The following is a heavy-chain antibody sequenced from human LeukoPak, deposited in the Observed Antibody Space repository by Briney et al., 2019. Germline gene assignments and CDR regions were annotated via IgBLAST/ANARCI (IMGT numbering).Heavy chain of an antibody. J-gene: IGHJ4*02. D-gene: IGHD2/OR15-2a*01. CDR3: ARGLFRSVDY. V-gene: IGHV1-8*01. CDR2: MNPNSGNT. CDR1: GYTFTSYD. Sequence: GAPVKLSCKASGYTFTSYDINWVRQATGQGLEWMGWMNPNSGNTGYAQKFQGRVTMTRNTSITTAYMELSSLRSEDTAGYYCARGLFRSVDYWGQGTLVTVSS.